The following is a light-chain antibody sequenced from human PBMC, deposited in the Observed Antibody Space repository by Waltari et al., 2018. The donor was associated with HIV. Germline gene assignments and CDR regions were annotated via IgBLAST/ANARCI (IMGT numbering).Light chain of an antibody. CDR2: AAS. CDR3: QQANSFPHT. J-gene: IGKJ4*01. Sequence: DIEMAQSPSYVSASVGDRVTITCRASPGIKTWLAWYQQRPAKAPTLLVSAASRLQSGVPARFNGSGSGLDFTLTITDFQPNDSAIYYCQQANSFPHTFGGGTRVDI. V-gene: IGKV1-12*01. CDR1: PGIKTW.